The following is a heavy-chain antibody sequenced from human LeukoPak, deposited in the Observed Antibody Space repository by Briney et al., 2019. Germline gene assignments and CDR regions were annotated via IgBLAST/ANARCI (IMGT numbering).Heavy chain of an antibody. CDR2: ISCIHRYR. Sequence: PGGSLRLSCAASGFASRIIPMYWVRNALGQGPGRGAAISCIHRYRYYADSVKGRFTISRDNSKNTLYLQMNSLRAEDTAVYYCVKDQVGVTYTFDYWGERTLVTVSS. D-gene: IGHD3-10*01. J-gene: IGHJ4*02. V-gene: IGHV3-21*01. CDR1: GFASRIIP. CDR3: VKDQVGVTYTFDY.